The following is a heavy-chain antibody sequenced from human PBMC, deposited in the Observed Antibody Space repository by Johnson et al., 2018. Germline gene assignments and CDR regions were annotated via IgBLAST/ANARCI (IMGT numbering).Heavy chain of an antibody. Sequence: VQLVQSGGGLVQXGRSXRLXCAASGFTFDDYAMHWVRQAPGRGLEWVSGLSWNSGSIAYADSVEGRFTISRDNAKSSLYLQMNSLKPEDTAFYYCAKDMAPAGSSPDYWGQGTLVTVSS. D-gene: IGHD6-13*01. CDR1: GFTFDDYA. J-gene: IGHJ4*02. V-gene: IGHV3-9*01. CDR3: AKDMAPAGSSPDY. CDR2: LSWNSGSI.